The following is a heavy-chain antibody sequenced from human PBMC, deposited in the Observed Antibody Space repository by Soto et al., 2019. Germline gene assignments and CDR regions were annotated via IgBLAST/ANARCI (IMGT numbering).Heavy chain of an antibody. Sequence: QLQLQESGSGLVKPSQTLSLTCAVSGGSISSGGYSWSWIRQPPGKGLEWIGYIYHSGSTYYNPSLKSRATIPVDRPTNPSSLKISSVTATDTAVYYCARDQSPLGAWHVDLWGRGTLVTVPS. J-gene: IGHJ2*01. D-gene: IGHD3-16*01. V-gene: IGHV4-30-2*01. CDR1: GGSISSGGYS. CDR2: IYHSGST. CDR3: ARDQSPLGAWHVDL.